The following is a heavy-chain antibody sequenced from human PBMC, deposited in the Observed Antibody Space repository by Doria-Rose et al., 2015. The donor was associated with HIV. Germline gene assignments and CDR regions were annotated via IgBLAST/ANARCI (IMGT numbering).Heavy chain of an antibody. J-gene: IGHJ4*02. V-gene: IGHV4-59*01. D-gene: IGHD1-26*01. CDR3: ARVLSGTYDY. CDR2: IFYTGST. CDR1: GGSLSHYY. Sequence: QVQPQESGPGLVKPSETLSLTCSVSGGSLSHYYWSWIRQHPGKGLEYIGDIFYTGSTNYSPSLKSRVSISIDTSKNKFSLRLSSVTAADTAVYYCARVLSGTYDYWGQGTLATVSS.